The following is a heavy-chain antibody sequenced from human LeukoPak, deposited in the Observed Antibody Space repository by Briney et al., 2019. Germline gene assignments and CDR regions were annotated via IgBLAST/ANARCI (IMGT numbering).Heavy chain of an antibody. J-gene: IGHJ4*02. Sequence: SQTLSLTCTVSGGSISSGSYYWSWIRQPAGKGLEWIGRIYTSGSTNYNPSLKSRVTISVDTSKNQFSLKLSSVTAADTAVYYCARSDSPHELPGNYDFWSGYYTWYFDYWGQGTLVTVSS. CDR2: IYTSGST. CDR1: GGSISSGSYY. V-gene: IGHV4-61*02. CDR3: ARSDSPHELPGNYDFWSGYYTWYFDY. D-gene: IGHD3-3*01.